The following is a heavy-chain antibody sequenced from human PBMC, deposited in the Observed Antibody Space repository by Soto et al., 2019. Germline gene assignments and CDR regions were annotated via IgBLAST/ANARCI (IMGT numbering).Heavy chain of an antibody. V-gene: IGHV3-23*01. Sequence: PGGSLRLSCAASGFPFSSYAMTWVRQAPGKGLEWVSLISGSGGSTYYADSVKGRFTISRDNSKNTLYLQMNSLRAEDTAVYYFATGWGYFDYWGRGTLVTVSS. J-gene: IGHJ4*02. CDR3: ATGWGYFDY. CDR2: ISGSGGST. CDR1: GFPFSSYA. D-gene: IGHD3-16*01.